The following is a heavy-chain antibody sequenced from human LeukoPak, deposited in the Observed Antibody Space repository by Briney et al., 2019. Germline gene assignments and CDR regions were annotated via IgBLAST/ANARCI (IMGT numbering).Heavy chain of an antibody. V-gene: IGHV3-9*01. J-gene: IGHJ3*02. D-gene: IGHD3-22*01. Sequence: GGSLRLSCAASGFTFDDYAMHWVRQAPGKGLEWVSGISWNSGSIGYADSVEGRFTISRDNAKNSLYLQMNSLRAEDTALYYCAKEYPHSSGYYYDSSGYSQPFDIWGQGTMVTVSS. CDR1: GFTFDDYA. CDR2: ISWNSGSI. CDR3: AKEYPHSSGYYYDSSGYSQPFDI.